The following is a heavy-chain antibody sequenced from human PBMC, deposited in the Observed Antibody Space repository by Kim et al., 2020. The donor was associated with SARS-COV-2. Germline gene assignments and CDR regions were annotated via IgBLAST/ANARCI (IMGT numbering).Heavy chain of an antibody. V-gene: IGHV4-39*01. CDR3: ARLPLYSSGWTDY. CDR1: GGSISSSSYY. D-gene: IGHD6-19*01. J-gene: IGHJ4*02. CDR2: IYYSGST. Sequence: SETLSLTCTVSGGSISSSSYYWGWIRQPPGKGLEWIGSIYYSGSTYYNPSLKSRLTISVDTSKNQFSLKLSSVTATDTAVYYCARLPLYSSGWTDYWGQGTLVTVSS.